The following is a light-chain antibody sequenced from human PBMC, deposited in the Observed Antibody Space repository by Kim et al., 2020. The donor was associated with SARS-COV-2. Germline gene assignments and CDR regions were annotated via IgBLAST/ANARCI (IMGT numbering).Light chain of an antibody. CDR2: EDK. J-gene: IGLJ3*02. CDR3: QSYDSSNHWV. V-gene: IGLV6-57*01. CDR1: SGSIDSNY. Sequence: NFMLTQPHSVSESPGKTVTISCTRSSGSIDSNYVQWYQQRPGRSPTIVIYEDKERYTGVPDRFSGSIDSSSNSASLTISGLNTEDEAHYYCQSYDSSNHWVFGGGTKLTVL.